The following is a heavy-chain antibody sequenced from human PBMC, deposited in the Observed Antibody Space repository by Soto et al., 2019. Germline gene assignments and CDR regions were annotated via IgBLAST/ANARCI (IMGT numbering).Heavy chain of an antibody. D-gene: IGHD6-19*01. V-gene: IGHV3-33*01. CDR1: GFTFSSYG. J-gene: IGHJ1*01. CDR2: IWYDGSNK. Sequence: QVQLVESGGGVVQPGRSLRLSCAASGFTFSSYGMHWVRQAPGKGLEWVAVIWYDGSNKYYADSVKGRFTISRDNSKNKMYLQMNSLRAEDTAVYYCERNSGWGEYFQHWGQGTLVTVSS. CDR3: ERNSGWGEYFQH.